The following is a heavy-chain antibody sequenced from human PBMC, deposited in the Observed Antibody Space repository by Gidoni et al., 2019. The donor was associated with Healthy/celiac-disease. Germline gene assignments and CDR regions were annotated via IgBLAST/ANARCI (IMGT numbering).Heavy chain of an antibody. CDR3: GSSAYCGGDCYRSDAFDI. CDR2: IYYSGRT. D-gene: IGHD2-21*02. V-gene: IGHV4-39*01. J-gene: IGHJ3*02. CDR1: GGSISRSSYY. Sequence: QLQLQESGPGLVKPSETLSLTCTVSGGSISRSSYYWGWIRQPPGKGLEWIGSIYYSGRTYYNPSLKSRVTIAVDTAKNQFSLKLSSVTAADTAVYYCGSSAYCGGDCYRSDAFDIWGQGTMVTVSS.